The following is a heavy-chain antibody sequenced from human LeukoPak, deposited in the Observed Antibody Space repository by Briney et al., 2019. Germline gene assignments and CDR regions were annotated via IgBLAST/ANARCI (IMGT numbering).Heavy chain of an antibody. Sequence: GASVKVSCKASGGTFSSYAVSWVRQATGQGLEWMGWMNPNSGNTGYAQKFQGRVTMTRNTSISTAYMELSSLRSEDTAVYYCARTLATPYCSSTSCYSRGAFDIWGQGTMVTVSS. CDR3: ARTLATPYCSSTSCYSRGAFDI. D-gene: IGHD2-2*01. J-gene: IGHJ3*02. CDR2: MNPNSGNT. V-gene: IGHV1-8*02. CDR1: GGTFSSYA.